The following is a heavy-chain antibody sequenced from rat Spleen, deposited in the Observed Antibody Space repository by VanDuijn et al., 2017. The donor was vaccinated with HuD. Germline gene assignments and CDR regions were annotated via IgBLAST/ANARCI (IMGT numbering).Heavy chain of an antibody. CDR2: INTDGGST. Sequence: EVQLVESGGGLVQPGRSLKLSCVASGFTFSSYWMYWIRQAPGKGLEWVSSINTDGGSTYYPDSVKGRFTISRDNAENTVYLQMNSLRSEETATYYCAKADGYYDGTYYSVYVMDARGQGASVTVSS. J-gene: IGHJ4*01. D-gene: IGHD1-12*02. V-gene: IGHV5-58*01. CDR3: AKADGYYDGTYYSVYVMDA. CDR1: GFTFSSYW.